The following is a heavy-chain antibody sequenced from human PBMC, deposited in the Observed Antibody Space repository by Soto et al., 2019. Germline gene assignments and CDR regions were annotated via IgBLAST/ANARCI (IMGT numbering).Heavy chain of an antibody. CDR2: IWYDGSNK. CDR1: GFTFSSYG. V-gene: IGHV3-33*01. J-gene: IGHJ3*02. CDR3: ARPNTAMVHDAFDI. Sequence: PGWSLRLSCAASGFTFSSYGMHWVRQAPGKGLEWVAVIWYDGSNKYYADSVKGRFTISRDNSKNTLYLQMNSLRAEDTAVYYCARPNTAMVHDAFDIWGQGTMVT. D-gene: IGHD5-18*01.